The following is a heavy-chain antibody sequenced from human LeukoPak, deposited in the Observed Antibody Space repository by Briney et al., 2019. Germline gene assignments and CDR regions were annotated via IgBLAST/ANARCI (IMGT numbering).Heavy chain of an antibody. CDR3: AREILYDSTGYYV. D-gene: IGHD3-22*01. V-gene: IGHV4-39*07. J-gene: IGHJ4*02. Sequence: SETLSLTCTVAGGSISSNPYYWGWFRQPPGKGLDWIGSIYYSGSTYYNPSLKIRVTISIDTSKNQFSLKLRSVTAADTAVYYCAREILYDSTGYYVWGQGTLVTVSS. CDR1: GGSISSNPYY. CDR2: IYYSGST.